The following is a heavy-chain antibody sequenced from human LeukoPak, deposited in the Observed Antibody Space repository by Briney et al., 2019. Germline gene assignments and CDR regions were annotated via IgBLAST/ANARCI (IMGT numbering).Heavy chain of an antibody. CDR3: ARESSGLYYGDDY. V-gene: IGHV4-4*02. J-gene: IGHJ4*02. CDR1: GDSVSSTNW. Sequence: SETLSLTCAVSGDSVSSTNWWTRVRQAPGKGLEWAAVITQSGSTYYNPSLKSRFTISVDTSKNQFSLKLSSVTAADTAVYYCARESSGLYYGDDYWGQGTLVTVSS. CDR2: ITQSGST. D-gene: IGHD6-19*01.